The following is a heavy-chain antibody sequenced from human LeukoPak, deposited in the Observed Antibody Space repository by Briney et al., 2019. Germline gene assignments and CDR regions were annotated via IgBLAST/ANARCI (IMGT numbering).Heavy chain of an antibody. V-gene: IGHV3-20*04. D-gene: IGHD3-22*01. CDR1: GFTFDDYG. Sequence: GGSLRLSCAASGFTFDDYGMSWVRQAPGKGLEWVSGINWNGGSTGYADSVKGRFTISRDNAKNSLYLQMNSLRAEDTALYYCAKDRYYYDSSGSDYWGQGTLVTVSS. CDR3: AKDRYYYDSSGSDY. J-gene: IGHJ4*02. CDR2: INWNGGST.